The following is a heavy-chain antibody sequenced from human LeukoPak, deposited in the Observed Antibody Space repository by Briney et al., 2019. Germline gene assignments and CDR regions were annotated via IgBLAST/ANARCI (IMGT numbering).Heavy chain of an antibody. CDR3: VKGGQRYDFWRFDF. CDR1: GFSFSIYA. Sequence: PGGSLRLSCEASGFSFSIYAMSWVRQAPGKGLEWVSSISGNGGSTYYANSVKGRFTIARDNSKNTLYMEMNNLTEENTALYYCVKGGQRYDFWRFDFWGRGNLVTVSS. V-gene: IGHV3-23*01. J-gene: IGHJ5*01. CDR2: ISGNGGST. D-gene: IGHD3-3*01.